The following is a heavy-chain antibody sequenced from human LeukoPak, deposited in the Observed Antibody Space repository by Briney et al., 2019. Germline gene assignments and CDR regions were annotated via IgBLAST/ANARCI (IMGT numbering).Heavy chain of an antibody. CDR1: GFTFSHYW. CDR3: ARAPLWDGDYYFDY. J-gene: IGHJ4*02. D-gene: IGHD4-17*01. V-gene: IGHV3-21*01. Sequence: KPGGSLRLSCEASGFTFSHYWMNWVRQAPGKGLEWVSSISSSSSYIYYADSVKGRFTISRDNAKNSLYLQMNSLRAEDTAVYYCARAPLWDGDYYFDYWGQGTLVTVSS. CDR2: ISSSSSYI.